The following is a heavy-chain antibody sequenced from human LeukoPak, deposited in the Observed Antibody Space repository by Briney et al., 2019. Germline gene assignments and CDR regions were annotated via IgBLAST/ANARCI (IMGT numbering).Heavy chain of an antibody. CDR1: GLTLSTYA. V-gene: IGHV3-23*01. CDR3: AKIVTTAYIGC. D-gene: IGHD4-17*01. CDR2: ISGSGGST. J-gene: IGHJ4*02. Sequence: GGSLRLACAASGLTLSTYAMSWGRQAPGKGLEWVSAISGSGGSTYYADSVKGRFTISRDNSKNTLYLQMNSLRAEDTAVYYCAKIVTTAYIGCWGQGTLVTVSS.